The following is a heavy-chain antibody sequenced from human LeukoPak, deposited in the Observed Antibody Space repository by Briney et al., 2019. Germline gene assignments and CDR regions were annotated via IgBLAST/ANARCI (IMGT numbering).Heavy chain of an antibody. Sequence: SETLSHTCTVSGGSISSSSYYWGWIRQPPGKGLEWIGSIYYSGSTYYNPSLKSRVTISVDTSKNQFSLKLSSVTAADTVVYYCAREGRIAVAGEVGYYFDYWGQGTLVTVSS. CDR3: AREGRIAVAGEVGYYFDY. V-gene: IGHV4-39*02. CDR1: GGSISSSSYY. J-gene: IGHJ4*02. CDR2: IYYSGST. D-gene: IGHD6-19*01.